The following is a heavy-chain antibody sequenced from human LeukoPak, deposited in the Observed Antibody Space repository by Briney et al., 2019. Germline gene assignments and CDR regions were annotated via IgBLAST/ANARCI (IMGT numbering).Heavy chain of an antibody. CDR1: GFTLRSLA. V-gene: IGHV3-23*01. CDR3: AKDGYGGSYRGAYYFGY. CDR2: ISGSGGST. D-gene: IGHD1-26*01. J-gene: IGHJ4*02. Sequence: PGGSLRLSCAASGFTLRSLAMSWVRQAPGKGLEWVSAISGSGGSTYYADYVKGRFTISRDNSKNTLYLQMNSLRAEDTTVYYCAKDGYGGSYRGAYYFGYWGQGTLVTVSS.